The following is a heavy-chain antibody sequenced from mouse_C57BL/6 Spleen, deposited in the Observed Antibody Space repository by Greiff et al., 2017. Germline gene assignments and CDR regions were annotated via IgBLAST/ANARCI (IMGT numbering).Heavy chain of an antibody. CDR1: GYAFSSSW. CDR3: AVGTAQATFAY. Sequence: QVQLQQSGPELVKPGASVKISCKASGYAFSSSWMNWVKQRPGKGLEWIGRIDPGDGDTNYNGKFKGKATLTADKSSSTAYMQLSSLTSEDSAVYLCAVGTAQATFAYWGQGTLVTVSA. V-gene: IGHV1-82*01. J-gene: IGHJ3*01. D-gene: IGHD3-2*02. CDR2: IDPGDGDT.